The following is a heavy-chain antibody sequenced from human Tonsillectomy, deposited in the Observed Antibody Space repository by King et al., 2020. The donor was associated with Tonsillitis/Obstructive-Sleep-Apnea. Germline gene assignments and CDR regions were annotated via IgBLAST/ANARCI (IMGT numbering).Heavy chain of an antibody. J-gene: IGHJ6*03. V-gene: IGHV4-34*01. CDR3: ARVAAVGTIGYYYYYMDV. D-gene: IGHD6-13*01. CDR1: GGSFSGYY. CDR2: INHSGST. Sequence: VQLPQWGAGLLKPSETLSLTCAVYGGSFSGYYWSWIRQPPGKGLEWIGEINHSGSTSYNPSLKNRVTLSVDTSKSQFSLSLSSVTAADTAVFYCARVAAVGTIGYYYYYMDVWAKGTPVTVSS.